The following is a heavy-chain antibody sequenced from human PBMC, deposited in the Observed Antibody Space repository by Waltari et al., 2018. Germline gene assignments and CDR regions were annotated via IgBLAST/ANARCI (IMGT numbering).Heavy chain of an antibody. Sequence: EVQVVESGGGLVQPGGSLRLSCAASGFTSSSYWMHWVRQTPGKGLVWVSYINTDGTTTSYADSVKGRFSISRDNAKNTVYLQMNSLRAEDTAVYYCLRNGFDYWGQGTLVTVSS. J-gene: IGHJ4*02. CDR2: INTDGTTT. V-gene: IGHV3-74*01. CDR3: LRNGFDY. D-gene: IGHD1-1*01. CDR1: GFTSSSYW.